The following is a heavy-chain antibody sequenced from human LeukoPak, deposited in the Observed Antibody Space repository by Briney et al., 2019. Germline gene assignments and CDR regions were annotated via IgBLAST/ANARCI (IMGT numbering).Heavy chain of an antibody. V-gene: IGHV3-33*01. CDR3: ARDRWLRHHTPDY. CDR1: GFIFSSYA. J-gene: IGHJ4*02. CDR2: IWYDGSDK. Sequence: GGSLRLSCAASGFIFSSYAMHWVRQAPGKGLEWVAVIWYDGSDKYYADSVKGRFTISRDNSKNTLSLQMNSLRPEDTAVYYCARDRWLRHHTPDYWGQGTLVTVSS. D-gene: IGHD5-12*01.